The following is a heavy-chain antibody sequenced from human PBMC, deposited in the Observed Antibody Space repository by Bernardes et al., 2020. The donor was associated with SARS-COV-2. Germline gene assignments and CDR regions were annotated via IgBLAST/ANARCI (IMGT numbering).Heavy chain of an antibody. CDR3: ARAVPDYGDYGYRTDY. D-gene: IGHD4-17*01. CDR1: GYTFTSYG. Sequence: ASVKVSCKASGYTFTSYGISWVRQAPGQGLEWMGWISAYNGNTNYAQKLQGRVTMTTDTSTSTAYMELRSLRSNDTAVYYCARAVPDYGDYGYRTDYWGRGTLVTISS. V-gene: IGHV1-18*01. CDR2: ISAYNGNT. J-gene: IGHJ4*02.